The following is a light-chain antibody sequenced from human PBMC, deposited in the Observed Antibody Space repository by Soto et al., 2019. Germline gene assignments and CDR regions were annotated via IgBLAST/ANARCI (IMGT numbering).Light chain of an antibody. J-gene: IGKJ4*01. V-gene: IGKV3-11*01. CDR1: LSVSSY. Sequence: EIVLTQSPGTLSLSPGERATLSCRASLSVSSYLAWYQQRPGQAPRLLIYDASNRATGIPAKFSGSGSGTDFTLTISTLEPEEFAGYYCQQRSNWPPTFGGGTRWIS. CDR3: QQRSNWPPT. CDR2: DAS.